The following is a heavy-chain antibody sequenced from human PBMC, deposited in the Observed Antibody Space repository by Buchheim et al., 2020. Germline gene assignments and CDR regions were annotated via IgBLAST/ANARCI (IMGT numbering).Heavy chain of an antibody. D-gene: IGHD3-22*01. CDR1: GFTFSSSG. CDR3: AKHSRSGLIVVVTDYGMDV. J-gene: IGHJ6*02. V-gene: IGHV3-23*01. Sequence: EVQLLESGGGLVQPGGSLRLSCAASGFTFSSSGMNWVRQAPGKGLAWDSSISATGGSTYYADSVRGRFALSRDNSKNTLYLQMNSLRAEDTAIYYCAKHSRSGLIVVVTDYGMDVWGQGT. CDR2: ISATGGST.